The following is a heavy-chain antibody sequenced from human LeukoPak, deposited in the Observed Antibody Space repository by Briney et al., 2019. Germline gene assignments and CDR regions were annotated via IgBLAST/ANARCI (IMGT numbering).Heavy chain of an antibody. V-gene: IGHV3-30-3*01. CDR1: GFTFSSYA. CDR3: ARERVVEVVVVPAEFWFDP. CDR2: ISYDGSNK. Sequence: PGRSLRLSCAASGFTFSSYAMHWVRQAPGKGLEWVAVISYDGSNKYYADSVKGRFTISRDNSKNTLYLQMNSLRAEDTAVYYCARERVVEVVVVPAEFWFDPWGRGTLVTVSS. D-gene: IGHD2-2*01. J-gene: IGHJ5*02.